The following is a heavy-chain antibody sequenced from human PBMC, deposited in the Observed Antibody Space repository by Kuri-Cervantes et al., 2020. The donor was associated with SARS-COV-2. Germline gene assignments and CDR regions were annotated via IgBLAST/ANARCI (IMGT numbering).Heavy chain of an antibody. D-gene: IGHD2-15*01. Sequence: GSLRLSCTVSGGSISSYYWSWIRQPAGKGLEWIGRIYTSGSTNYNPSLKSRVTMSVDTSKNQFSLKLSSVTAADTAVYYCARSPRLGYCSGGSCDWGSYYGMDVWGHGTTVTVSS. V-gene: IGHV4-4*07. CDR3: ARSPRLGYCSGGSCDWGSYYGMDV. CDR1: GGSISSYY. J-gene: IGHJ6*02. CDR2: IYTSGST.